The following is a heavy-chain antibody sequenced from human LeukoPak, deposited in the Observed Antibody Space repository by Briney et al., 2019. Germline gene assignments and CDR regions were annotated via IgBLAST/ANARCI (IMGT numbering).Heavy chain of an antibody. J-gene: IGHJ4*02. CDR3: AKDHERDGYPCLDH. Sequence: GGSLRLSCSASGFTFSRLAMTWVRQAPGKGLEWVSTISASGPYYADAVRGRFTISRDNSRNTLSLQMDSLRAEDTAVYYCAKDHERDGYPCLDHWGLGTLVTVSS. D-gene: IGHD5-24*01. CDR1: GFTFSRLA. CDR2: ISASGP. V-gene: IGHV3-23*01.